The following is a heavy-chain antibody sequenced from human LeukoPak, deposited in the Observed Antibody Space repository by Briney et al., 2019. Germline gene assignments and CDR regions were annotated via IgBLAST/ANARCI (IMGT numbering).Heavy chain of an antibody. Sequence: GGSLRLSCAASGFTFSSNWKHWVRQAPGKGLVWVSRSNEDGSTTNYADSVKGRFTISRDNAKNTLYLQMNSLTAEDTAVYYCVRDLGGRSGHWGQGTLVTVSS. CDR1: GFTFSSNW. D-gene: IGHD1-26*01. J-gene: IGHJ4*02. V-gene: IGHV3-74*01. CDR3: VRDLGGRSGH. CDR2: SNEDGSTT.